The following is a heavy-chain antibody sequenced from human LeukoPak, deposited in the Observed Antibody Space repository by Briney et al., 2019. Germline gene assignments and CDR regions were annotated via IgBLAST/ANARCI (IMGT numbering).Heavy chain of an antibody. J-gene: IGHJ3*02. CDR2: ISSSSSYI. V-gene: IGHV3-21*04. CDR1: GFTFSCYS. CDR3: AREQDYGGNHDAFDI. Sequence: GGSLRLSCAASGFTFSCYSMNWVRQAPGKGLEWVSSISSSSSYIYYADSVKGRFTISRDNAKNSLYLQMNSLRAEDTAVYYCAREQDYGGNHDAFDIWGQGTMVTVSS. D-gene: IGHD4-23*01.